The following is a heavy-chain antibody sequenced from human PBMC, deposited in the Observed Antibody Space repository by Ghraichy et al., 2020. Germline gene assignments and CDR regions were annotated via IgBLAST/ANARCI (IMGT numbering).Heavy chain of an antibody. Sequence: SETLSLTCAVYGGSFSGYYWSWIRQPPGKGLEWIGEINHSGSTNYNPSLKSRVTISVDTSKNQFSLKLSSVTAADTAVYYCARGRLTYYDFWSGYYGGWVYWGQGTLVTVSS. J-gene: IGHJ4*02. V-gene: IGHV4-34*01. CDR1: GGSFSGYY. D-gene: IGHD3-3*01. CDR3: ARGRLTYYDFWSGYYGGWVY. CDR2: INHSGST.